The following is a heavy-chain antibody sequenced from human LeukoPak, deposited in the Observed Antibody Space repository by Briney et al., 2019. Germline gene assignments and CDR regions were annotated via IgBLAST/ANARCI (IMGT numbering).Heavy chain of an antibody. J-gene: IGHJ2*01. CDR1: GGPISSYY. CDR3: ARDATDVDTAMVIWYFDL. V-gene: IGHV4-59*12. Sequence: SETLSLTCTVSGGPISSYYWSWIRQPPGKGLEWIGYIYYSGSTNYNPSLKSRVTISVDTSKNQFSLKLSSVTAADTAVYYCARDATDVDTAMVIWYFDLWGRGTLVTVSS. D-gene: IGHD5-18*01. CDR2: IYYSGST.